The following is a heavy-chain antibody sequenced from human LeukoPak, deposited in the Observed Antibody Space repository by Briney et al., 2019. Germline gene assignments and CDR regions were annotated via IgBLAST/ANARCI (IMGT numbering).Heavy chain of an antibody. CDR3: ARTVDTVATADAFDI. Sequence: PSETLSLTCAVSGYSISSGYYWGWIRQPPGQGLEWIGTIYHSGSTYYNPSLKSRVTISIDTSKNQFSLKLSSVTAADTAVYYCARTVDTVATADAFDIWGQGTMVTVSS. CDR1: GYSISSGYY. D-gene: IGHD5-12*01. V-gene: IGHV4-38-2*01. CDR2: IYHSGST. J-gene: IGHJ3*02.